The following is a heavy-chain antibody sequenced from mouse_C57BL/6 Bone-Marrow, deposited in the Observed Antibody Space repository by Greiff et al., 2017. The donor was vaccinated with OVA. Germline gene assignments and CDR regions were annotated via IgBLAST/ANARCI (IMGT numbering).Heavy chain of an antibody. Sequence: QVQLQQSGAELMKPGASVKLSCKATGYTFTGYWIEWVKQRPGHGLEWIGEILPGSGSTNYNEKVKGKATFTADTYSNTAYMQLSSLTTEDSAIYYCASSRATVVATDFDYWGQGTTLTVSS. J-gene: IGHJ2*01. CDR2: ILPGSGST. CDR1: GYTFTGYW. D-gene: IGHD1-1*01. V-gene: IGHV1-9*01. CDR3: ASSRATVVATDFDY.